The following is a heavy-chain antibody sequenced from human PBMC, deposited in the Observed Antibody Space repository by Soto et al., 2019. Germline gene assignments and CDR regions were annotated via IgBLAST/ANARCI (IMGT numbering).Heavy chain of an antibody. V-gene: IGHV4-4*02. CDR1: GGSISSSNW. D-gene: IGHD3-16*01. Sequence: PSETLSLTCAVSGGSISSSNWWSWVRQPPGKGLEWIGEIFHSGSTNYNPSLKSRVTISVDTSKNQFSLKLSSVTAADTAVYYCARGGRSIEFDPWGQGTLVTVSS. CDR3: ARGGRSIEFDP. CDR2: IFHSGST. J-gene: IGHJ5*02.